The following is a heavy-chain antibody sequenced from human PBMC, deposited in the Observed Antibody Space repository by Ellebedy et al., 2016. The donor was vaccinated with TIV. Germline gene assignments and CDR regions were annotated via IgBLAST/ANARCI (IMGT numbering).Heavy chain of an antibody. Sequence: GESLKISCAVSGFTFSSYWMSWVRQAPGKGLEWVATIKQDGSEKYYVDSVKGRFTISRDNAKNSLYLQMNSLRAEDTAVYYCARLDAIIAVKPLDYWGQGTLVTVSS. D-gene: IGHD6-19*01. CDR3: ARLDAIIAVKPLDY. V-gene: IGHV3-7*03. CDR2: IKQDGSEK. J-gene: IGHJ4*02. CDR1: GFTFSSYW.